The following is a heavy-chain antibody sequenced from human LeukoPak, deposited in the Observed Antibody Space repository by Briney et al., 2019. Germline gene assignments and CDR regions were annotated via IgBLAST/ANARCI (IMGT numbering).Heavy chain of an antibody. Sequence: PGGSLRLSCAASGFTFSSYSMNWVRQAPGKGLEWVPSISSSSSYIYYADSVKGRFTISRDNAKNSLYLQMNSLRAEDTAVYYCAREIYCGGDCYSGGAPDYWGQGTLVTVSS. J-gene: IGHJ4*02. CDR2: ISSSSSYI. V-gene: IGHV3-21*01. D-gene: IGHD2-21*02. CDR1: GFTFSSYS. CDR3: AREIYCGGDCYSGGAPDY.